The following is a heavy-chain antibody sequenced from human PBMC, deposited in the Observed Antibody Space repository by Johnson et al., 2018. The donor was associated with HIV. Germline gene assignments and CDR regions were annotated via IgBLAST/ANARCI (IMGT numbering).Heavy chain of an antibody. J-gene: IGHJ3*02. D-gene: IGHD3-22*01. V-gene: IGHV3-30*02. CDR2: IRYDESNK. CDR3: AKSSGDGFYDRGRNAFDI. CDR1: GFTFSNYG. Sequence: QVQLVESGGGVVQPGGSLTLSCAASGFTFSNYGIHWVRQAPGKGLEWVAFIRYDESNKYYPDSVKGRFTISRDNSKNTLYLQMNSMRAEDTAVYYCAKSSGDGFYDRGRNAFDIWGQGTMVTVSS.